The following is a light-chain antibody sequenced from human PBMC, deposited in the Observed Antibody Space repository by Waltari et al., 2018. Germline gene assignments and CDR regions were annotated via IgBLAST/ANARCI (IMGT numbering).Light chain of an antibody. Sequence: EILLTQSPVTLSVSPGDRATLSCKASHSVPSYLTWYQQKTGQAPRPLIYDASNRASGIPARCSGSGSGTDFTLTISNVEPEDFAVYYCQQRHDWPLNFGGGTKLEIK. V-gene: IGKV3-11*01. J-gene: IGKJ4*01. CDR2: DAS. CDR1: HSVPSY. CDR3: QQRHDWPLN.